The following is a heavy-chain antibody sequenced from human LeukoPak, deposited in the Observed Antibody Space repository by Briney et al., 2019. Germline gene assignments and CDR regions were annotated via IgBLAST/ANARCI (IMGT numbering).Heavy chain of an antibody. CDR3: AREGGRLYSGSSGGAFDI. V-gene: IGHV1-69*05. D-gene: IGHD1-26*01. J-gene: IGHJ3*02. CDR2: IIPIFGTA. CDR1: GGTFSSYA. Sequence: SVKVSCKASGGTFSSYAISWVRQAPGQGLEWMGGIIPIFGTANYAQKFQGRVTITTDESTSTAYMELSSLRSEDTAVYYCAREGGRLYSGSSGGAFDIWGQGTTVTVSS.